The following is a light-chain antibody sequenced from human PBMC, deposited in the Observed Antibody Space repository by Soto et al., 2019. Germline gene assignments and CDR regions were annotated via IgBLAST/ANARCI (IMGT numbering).Light chain of an antibody. CDR1: QHSNNW. CDR3: QQANTFT. J-gene: IGKJ4*01. CDR2: ATS. Sequence: DIPMTQSPSSVSASIGDRVTIICRASQHSNNWLAWYQQKPGKAPQLLIYATSSLQSGVPSRFSGSGSGTHFTLTISSLQPEDFATYYCQQANTFTFGGGTKVEI. V-gene: IGKV1-12*02.